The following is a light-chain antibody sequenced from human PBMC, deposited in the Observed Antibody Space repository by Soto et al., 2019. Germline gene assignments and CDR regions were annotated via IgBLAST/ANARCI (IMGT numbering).Light chain of an antibody. CDR2: LNSDGSH. CDR1: SGHRTYA. J-gene: IGLJ3*02. CDR3: QTWDTGMV. Sequence: QLVLTQSPSASASLGASVKLTCTLSSGHRTYAIAWHQQQPEKGPRYLMKLNSDGSHTKGDGIPDRFSGSSSGAERYLTISSLQSEDEADYYCQTWDTGMVFGGGTQLTVL. V-gene: IGLV4-69*01.